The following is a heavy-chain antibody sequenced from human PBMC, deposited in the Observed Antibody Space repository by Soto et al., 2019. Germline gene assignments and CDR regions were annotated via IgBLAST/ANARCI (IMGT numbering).Heavy chain of an antibody. D-gene: IGHD2-8*02. CDR1: GGSFSGYY. CDR2: INHSGST. J-gene: IGHJ4*02. Sequence: SETLSLTCAVYGGSFSGYYWTWIRQPPGTGLEWIGEINHSGSTNYNPSLQSRVTISVDTSKNQFSLKLTSVTAADTAVYYCARDKITGLFDYWGQGTLVTVSS. CDR3: ARDKITGLFDY. V-gene: IGHV4-34*01.